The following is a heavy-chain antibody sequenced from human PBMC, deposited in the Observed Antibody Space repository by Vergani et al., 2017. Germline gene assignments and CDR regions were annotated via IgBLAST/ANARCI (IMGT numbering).Heavy chain of an antibody. J-gene: IGHJ2*01. Sequence: QVQLQESGPGLVKPSQTLSLTCTVSGGSISSGGYYWSWIRQHPGKGLEWIGYIYYSGSTYYNPSLKSRVTISVDTSKNQFSLKLSSVTAADTAMYYCARGTTVVTPYWYFDLWGRGTLVTVSS. CDR2: IYYSGST. V-gene: IGHV4-31*03. CDR1: GGSISSGGYY. D-gene: IGHD4-23*01. CDR3: ARGTTVVTPYWYFDL.